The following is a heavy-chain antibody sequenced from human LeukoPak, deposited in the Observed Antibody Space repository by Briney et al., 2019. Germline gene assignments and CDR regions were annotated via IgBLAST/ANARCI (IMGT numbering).Heavy chain of an antibody. CDR2: MYTSGST. Sequence: PSETLSLTCTVSGGSINSGGYSWSWIRQPAGKGLEWIGRMYTSGSTNYNPSLNSRLTILVDTSKNQFSLKLTSVTAADTAVYYCAREQWLAGDAFDIWGQGTMVTVSS. CDR3: AREQWLAGDAFDI. D-gene: IGHD6-19*01. J-gene: IGHJ3*02. V-gene: IGHV4-61*02. CDR1: GGSINSGGYS.